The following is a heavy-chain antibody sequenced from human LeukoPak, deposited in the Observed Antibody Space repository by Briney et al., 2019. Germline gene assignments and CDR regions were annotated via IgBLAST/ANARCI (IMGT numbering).Heavy chain of an antibody. CDR2: ISSSSSYI. J-gene: IGHJ3*02. V-gene: IGHV3-21*01. CDR1: GFTFSSYN. Sequence: GGSLRLSCAASGFTFSSYNMNWVRQAPGKGLEWVSSISSSSSYIYYADSVKGRFTISRDNAKNSLYLQMNSLRAEDTAVYYCARVRGYSGYEDAFDIWGQGTMVTVSS. D-gene: IGHD5-12*01. CDR3: ARVRGYSGYEDAFDI.